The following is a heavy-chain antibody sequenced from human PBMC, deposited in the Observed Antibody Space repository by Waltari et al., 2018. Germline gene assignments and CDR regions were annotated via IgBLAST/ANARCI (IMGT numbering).Heavy chain of an antibody. D-gene: IGHD4-17*01. CDR3: AGQSDYGNYRPEFDY. CDR1: GGPFGNSA. CDR2: IVPAFATT. Sequence: QAQLVQSGPEMKRPGYSVTVSCTASGGPFGNSAIPWVRQPPGQGLEWMGGIVPAFATTNYAQDFQGRVTFSADESTTTAYMGLSSLRSEDTAVYYCAGQSDYGNYRPEFDYWGQGTLVTVSS. V-gene: IGHV1-69*01. J-gene: IGHJ4*02.